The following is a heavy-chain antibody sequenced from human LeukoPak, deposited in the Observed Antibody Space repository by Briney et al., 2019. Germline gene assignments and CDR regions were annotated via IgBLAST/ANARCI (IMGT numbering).Heavy chain of an antibody. CDR3: ARDHADIGLIRYGSNWFDR. D-gene: IGHD2-8*01. J-gene: IGHJ5*02. CDR1: GFTLSQYS. Sequence: SGGSPRLSCAASGFTLSQYSMNWVRQAPGQGLEWVSSITSNSGYIIYADSVKGRFTISRDNAKNSVYLQMNSLRAEDTAVYFCARDHADIGLIRYGSNWFDRWGQGTLVTVSS. V-gene: IGHV3-21*01. CDR2: ITSNSGYI.